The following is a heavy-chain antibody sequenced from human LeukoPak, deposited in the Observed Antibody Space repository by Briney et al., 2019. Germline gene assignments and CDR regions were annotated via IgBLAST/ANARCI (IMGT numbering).Heavy chain of an antibody. D-gene: IGHD2-2*01. V-gene: IGHV3-21*01. CDR1: GFTFSSYG. J-gene: IGHJ3*02. CDR2: ISSSSSYI. Sequence: PGGSLRLSCAASGFTFSSYGMNWVRQAPGKGLEWVSSISSSSSYIYYADSVKGRFTISRDNAKNSLYLQMNSLRAEDTAVYYCARVGSSDAFDIWGQGTMVTVSS. CDR3: ARVGSSDAFDI.